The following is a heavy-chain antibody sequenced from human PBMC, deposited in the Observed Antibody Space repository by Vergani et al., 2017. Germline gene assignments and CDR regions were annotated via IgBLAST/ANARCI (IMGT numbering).Heavy chain of an antibody. J-gene: IGHJ4*02. CDR3: TTRTKWELRYYFDY. CDR1: GFTFSGSA. Sequence: EVQLVESGGGLVQPGGSLKLSCAASGFTFSGSAMHWVRQASGKGLEWVGRIRSKANTYATAYTASVKGRFTISSDDSKNTAYLQMNSLKTADTAVYYCTTRTKWELRYYFDYWGQGTLVTVSS. V-gene: IGHV3-73*02. CDR2: IRSKANTYAT. D-gene: IGHD3-9*01.